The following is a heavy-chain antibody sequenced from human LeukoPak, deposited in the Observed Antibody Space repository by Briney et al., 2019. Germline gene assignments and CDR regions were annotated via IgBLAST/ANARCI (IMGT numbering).Heavy chain of an antibody. CDR2: IYYSGST. J-gene: IGHJ3*02. CDR1: GGTIRSYY. V-gene: IGHV4-59*08. Sequence: KSSETLSLTCTVPGGTIRSYYWSWIRQPPGKGLEWIGYIYYSGSTNYNPSLKSRVTISLDTSKNQFSLKLSSVTAADTAVYYCARHVWDYGGNSWAFDIWGQGTMVTVSS. CDR3: ARHVWDYGGNSWAFDI. D-gene: IGHD4-23*01.